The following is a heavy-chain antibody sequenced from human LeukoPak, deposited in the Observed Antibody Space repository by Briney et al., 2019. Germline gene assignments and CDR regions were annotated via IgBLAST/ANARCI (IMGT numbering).Heavy chain of an antibody. CDR2: MNPNSGNT. CDR3: AATNYYDSSGVSFDY. J-gene: IGHJ4*02. Sequence: ASVKVSCKASGYTFNSYDINWVRQATGQGLEWMGWMNPNSGNTGYAQKFQGRVTMTRNTSISTAYMELSSLRSEDTAVYYCAATNYYDSSGVSFDYWGQGTLVTVSS. CDR1: GYTFNSYD. V-gene: IGHV1-8*01. D-gene: IGHD3-22*01.